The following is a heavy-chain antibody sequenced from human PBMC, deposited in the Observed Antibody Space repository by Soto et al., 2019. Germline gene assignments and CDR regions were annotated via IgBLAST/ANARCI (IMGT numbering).Heavy chain of an antibody. CDR1: GGSFSGYY. J-gene: IGHJ6*03. CDR2: INHSGST. CDR3: ATSSGLWANYYYYMDV. D-gene: IGHD5-18*01. Sequence: SETLSLTCAVYGGSFSGYYWSWIRQPPGKGLEWIGEINHSGSTNYNPSLKSRVTISVDTSKNQFSLKLSSVTAADTAVYYCATSSGLWANYYYYMDVWGKGTTVTVSS. V-gene: IGHV4-34*01.